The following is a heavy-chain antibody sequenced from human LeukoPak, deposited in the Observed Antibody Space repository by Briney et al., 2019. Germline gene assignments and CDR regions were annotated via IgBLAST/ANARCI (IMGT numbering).Heavy chain of an antibody. V-gene: IGHV3-30*04. CDR1: GFTFSSYA. CDR2: ISYDGSNK. CDR3: ARDRLNRAYCGNDCYSAAFDY. D-gene: IGHD2-21*02. Sequence: GGSLRLSCAASGFTFSSYAMHWVRQAPGKGLEWVAVISYDGSNKYYADSVKGRFTISRDNSKNTLYLQMNSLRPEDTAVYYCARDRLNRAYCGNDCYSAAFDYWGQGTLVTVSS. J-gene: IGHJ4*02.